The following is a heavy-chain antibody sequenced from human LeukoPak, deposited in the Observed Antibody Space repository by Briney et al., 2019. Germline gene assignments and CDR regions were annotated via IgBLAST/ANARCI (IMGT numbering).Heavy chain of an antibody. CDR2: IHDSGST. CDR3: ARLPRGYHDY. Sequence: PSETLSLTCSVSGGSISGHYWSWIRQPPGKGLEWVGCIHDSGSTNYTPSLKSRVTMSVDPSKNPFSMKLSCVPAADPALSYCARLPRGYHDYWGQGTLVTVSS. D-gene: IGHD5-12*01. J-gene: IGHJ4*02. V-gene: IGHV4-59*08. CDR1: GGSISGHY.